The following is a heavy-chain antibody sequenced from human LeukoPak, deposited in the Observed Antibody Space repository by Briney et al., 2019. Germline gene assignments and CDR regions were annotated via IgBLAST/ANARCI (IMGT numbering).Heavy chain of an antibody. V-gene: IGHV3-21*01. J-gene: IGHJ4*02. D-gene: IGHD3-22*01. CDR1: GFSFSSYS. Sequence: GGSLRLSCAASGFSFSSYSMNWVRQAPGKGLEWVSSITSSSSYIYYADSVKGRFTISRDNAKNSLYLQMNSLRAEDTAVYYCARDLIYYDSSGSDYWGQGTLVTVSS. CDR2: ITSSSSYI. CDR3: ARDLIYYDSSGSDY.